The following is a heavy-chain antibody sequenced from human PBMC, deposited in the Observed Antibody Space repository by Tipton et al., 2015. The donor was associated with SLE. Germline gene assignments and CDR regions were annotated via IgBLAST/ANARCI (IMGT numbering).Heavy chain of an antibody. V-gene: IGHV3-30*02. CDR2: IRADGSNK. D-gene: IGHD3-16*01. J-gene: IGHJ4*02. CDR1: GFTCSGYA. Sequence: SLRLSCAASGFTCSGYAMYWVRQAPGKGLEWVAFIRADGSNKDYADSVKGRFTISRDNSKNTLYLQMNRLRVEDTAVYYCAGGTGAYFDHWGQGTLVTVSS. CDR3: AGGTGAYFDH.